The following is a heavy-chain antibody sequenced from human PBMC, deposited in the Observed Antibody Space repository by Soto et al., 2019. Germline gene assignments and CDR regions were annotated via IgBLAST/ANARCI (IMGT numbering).Heavy chain of an antibody. J-gene: IGHJ3*02. V-gene: IGHV1-69*02. CDR3: TIGSWSGEVFDI. Sequence: QVQLVQSGAEVKKPGSSVKVSCKDSGGTFSTYSMFWVRQAPGQGLEWMGRIIPMLGLRNCAQRFQDRVTIIADKSTATVHMELSSLRSVDTALYYCTIGSWSGEVFDIWGQGTMVTVSS. CDR1: GGTFSTYS. CDR2: IIPMLGLR. D-gene: IGHD2-21*01.